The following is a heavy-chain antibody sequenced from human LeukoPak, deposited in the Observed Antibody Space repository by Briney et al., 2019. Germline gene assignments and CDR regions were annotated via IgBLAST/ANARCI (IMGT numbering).Heavy chain of an antibody. J-gene: IGHJ6*03. Sequence: GGSLRLSCAASGFTFNTYGMSWVRQAPGKGLEWVSGLSDSGGRTYYADSVKGRFTISRDNSKNTLYLQMNSLRAEDTAVYYCARAYCGGDCYESYYYYYYMDVWGKGTTVTVSS. CDR1: GFTFNTYG. V-gene: IGHV3-23*01. D-gene: IGHD2-21*01. CDR3: ARAYCGGDCYESYYYYYYMDV. CDR2: LSDSGGRT.